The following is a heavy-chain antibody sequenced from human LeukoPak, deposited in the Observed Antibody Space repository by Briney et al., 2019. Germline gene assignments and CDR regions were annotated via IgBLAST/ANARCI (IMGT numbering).Heavy chain of an antibody. CDR2: IYYDGSNI. D-gene: IGHD1-1*01. CDR3: ARDWKTNSFDY. V-gene: IGHV3-33*01. CDR1: EFTFTTYG. J-gene: IGHJ4*02. Sequence: GESLKISCAASEFTFTTYGMHWVRQAPGKGLEWVSFIYYDGSNIYYADYVKGRFTISRDISKNTLYLQMDSLRAEDTAIYYCARDWKTNSFDYWGQGTLVTVSS.